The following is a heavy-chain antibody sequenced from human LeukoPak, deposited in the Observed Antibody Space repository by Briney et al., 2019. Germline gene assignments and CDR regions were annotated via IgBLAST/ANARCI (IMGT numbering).Heavy chain of an antibody. CDR2: IYYSGST. CDR1: GGSISSYY. J-gene: IGHJ4*02. CDR3: ARGPYYDTSVYLPLDY. Sequence: SETLSLTCTVSGGSISSYYWSWIRQPPGKGLEWIGYIYYSGSTYYNPSLKSRVTISVDTSKNQFSLKLNSVTAADTAVYYCARGPYYDTSVYLPLDYWGQGTLVTVSP. V-gene: IGHV4-59*08. D-gene: IGHD3-22*01.